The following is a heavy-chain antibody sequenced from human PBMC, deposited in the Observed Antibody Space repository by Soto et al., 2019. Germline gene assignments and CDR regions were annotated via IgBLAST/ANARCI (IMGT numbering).Heavy chain of an antibody. V-gene: IGHV4-39*01. CDR2: IYYSGST. CDR3: ARPFALTGHYYYYGMDV. Sequence: PSETLSLTCTVSGGSISSSSYYWGWIRQPPGKGLEWIGSIYYSGSTYYNPSLKSRVTISVDTSKNQFSLKLSSVTAADTAVYYCARPFALTGHYYYYGMDVWGQGTTVTVSS. D-gene: IGHD3-9*01. CDR1: GGSISSSSYY. J-gene: IGHJ6*02.